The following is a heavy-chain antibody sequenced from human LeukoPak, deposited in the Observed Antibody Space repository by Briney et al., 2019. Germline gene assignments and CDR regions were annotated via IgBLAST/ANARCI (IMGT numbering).Heavy chain of an antibody. CDR2: IYSGGDT. Sequence: PGGSLRLSCAASGFSVSSNFMSWVRQAPGKGLECVSVIYSGGDTYYADSVRGRFTNSRDNSKNTLYLQMNSLRAEDTAVYYCAKGGNSAPLEYWGQGTLVTVSS. CDR1: GFSVSSNF. D-gene: IGHD1-7*01. J-gene: IGHJ4*02. V-gene: IGHV3-66*01. CDR3: AKGGNSAPLEY.